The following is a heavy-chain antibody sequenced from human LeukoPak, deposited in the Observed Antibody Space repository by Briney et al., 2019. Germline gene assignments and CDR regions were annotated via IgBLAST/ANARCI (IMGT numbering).Heavy chain of an antibody. V-gene: IGHV3-7*01. CDR1: GFTFNIYW. D-gene: IGHD3-16*01. Sequence: GGSLRLSCAASGFTFNIYWMNWVRQAPGKGLEWVANIKQDGTEKYYVDSVKGRFTISRDNAKNSLYLQMNSLRAEDTAVYYCARGGESWGQGTLVTVSS. J-gene: IGHJ5*02. CDR2: IKQDGTEK. CDR3: ARGGES.